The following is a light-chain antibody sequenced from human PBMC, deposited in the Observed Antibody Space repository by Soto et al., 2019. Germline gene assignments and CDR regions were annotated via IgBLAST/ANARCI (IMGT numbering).Light chain of an antibody. J-gene: IGKJ4*01. CDR1: QSVSSNS. Sequence: EMVLTQSPGTLSLSPGEGDTLSCRASQSVSSNSLAWYQQKPGQAPSLLIYGASTRATGIPDRFSGSGSGTDFTLTINRLEPEDFAVYYCQQYGSSPLTFGGGTKVEIK. V-gene: IGKV3-20*01. CDR3: QQYGSSPLT. CDR2: GAS.